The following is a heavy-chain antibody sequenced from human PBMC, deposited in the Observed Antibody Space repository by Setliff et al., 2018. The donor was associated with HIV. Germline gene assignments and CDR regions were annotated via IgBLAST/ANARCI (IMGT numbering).Heavy chain of an antibody. CDR2: IIPILGIA. J-gene: IGHJ6*02. Sequence: SVKVSCKTSGGTFSSYAISWVRQAPGQGLEWMGGIIPILGIANYAQKFQGRVTITADKSTSTAYMELSSLRSEDAAAYFCARLGSGWSDSYYYAMDVWGQGTTVTVSS. V-gene: IGHV1-69*10. CDR1: GGTFSSYA. D-gene: IGHD6-19*01. CDR3: ARLGSGWSDSYYYAMDV.